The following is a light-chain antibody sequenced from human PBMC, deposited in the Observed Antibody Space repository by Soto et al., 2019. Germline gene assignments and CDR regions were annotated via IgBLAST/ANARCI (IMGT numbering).Light chain of an antibody. J-gene: IGKJ5*01. CDR2: DAS. CDR3: QQRSNWPST. Sequence: IVLTQSPATLSLSPWERATLSCRASQSVSSYLAWYQQKPGQAPRLLIYDASNRATGIPARFSGSGSGTDFTLTISSLEPEDFAVYYCQQRSNWPSTFGQGTRLEIK. V-gene: IGKV3-11*01. CDR1: QSVSSY.